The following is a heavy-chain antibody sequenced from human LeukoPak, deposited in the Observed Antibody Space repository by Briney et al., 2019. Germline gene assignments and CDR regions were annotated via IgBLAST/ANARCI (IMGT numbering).Heavy chain of an antibody. D-gene: IGHD3-10*01. J-gene: IGHJ4*02. CDR2: IFNTGNT. CDR1: GGSLNSHY. Sequence: SETLSLTCSVPGGSLNSHYWSWIRQPPGKRLEWIGYIFNTGNTNYNPPLASRVTMSVDPSRAQFFLRLSPVTAADTAIYYCASRPADTTWYGVFDYWSQGTLVTVSS. CDR3: ASRPADTTWYGVFDY. V-gene: IGHV4-59*11.